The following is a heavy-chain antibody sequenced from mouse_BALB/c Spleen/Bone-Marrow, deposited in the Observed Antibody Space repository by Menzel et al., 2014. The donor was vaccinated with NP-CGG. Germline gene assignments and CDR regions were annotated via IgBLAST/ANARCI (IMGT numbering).Heavy chain of an antibody. Sequence: EVQLQQSGAELVKPGASVKLSCTASGFNIKDTYMHWVKQRPEQGLEWIGRIDPANGNTKYDPKFQGKATITADTSSNTAYLPLSSLTSEDTAVYYCATYYRYDRRFAYWGQGTLVTVSA. CDR3: ATYYRYDRRFAY. CDR2: IDPANGNT. J-gene: IGHJ3*01. D-gene: IGHD2-14*01. CDR1: GFNIKDTY. V-gene: IGHV14-3*02.